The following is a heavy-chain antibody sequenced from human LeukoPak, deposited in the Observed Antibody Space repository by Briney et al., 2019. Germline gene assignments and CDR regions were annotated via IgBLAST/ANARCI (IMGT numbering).Heavy chain of an antibody. Sequence: SETLSLTCTVSGGSITSNSYYWGWIRQPPGKGLEWIGSIYYSGSTYYNPSLKSRVTISVDTSKNQFSLKLSSVTAADTAVYYCAKTIRGDNFDYWGQGTLVTVSS. CDR1: GGSITSNSYY. V-gene: IGHV4-39*07. CDR2: IYYSGST. J-gene: IGHJ4*02. CDR3: AKTIRGDNFDY. D-gene: IGHD3-10*01.